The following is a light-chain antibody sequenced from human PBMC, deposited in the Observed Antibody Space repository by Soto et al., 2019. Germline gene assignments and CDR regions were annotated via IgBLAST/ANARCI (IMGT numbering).Light chain of an antibody. V-gene: IGKV3-15*01. CDR3: QQYNNWPSIT. J-gene: IGKJ5*01. CDR2: GAS. CDR1: QSVSSN. Sequence: IVLTQSPATLALSPWERATISCRASQSVSSNLAWYQQKPGQAPRLLIYGASTRATGIPARFSGSGSGTEFTLTISSLQSEDFAVYYCQQYNNWPSITFGQGTRLEI.